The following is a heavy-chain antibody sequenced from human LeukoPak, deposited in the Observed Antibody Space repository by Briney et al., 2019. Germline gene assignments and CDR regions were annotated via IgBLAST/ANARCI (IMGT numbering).Heavy chain of an antibody. CDR2: INPNSGGT. Sequence: ASVKVSCKASGYTFTSYYMHWVRQAPGQGLEWMGWINPNSGGTNYAQKFQGRVTMTRDTSISTAYMELSRLRSDDTAVYYCARTPHYCSGGSCYFDVFDIWGQGTMVTVSS. J-gene: IGHJ3*02. D-gene: IGHD2-15*01. CDR1: GYTFTSYY. CDR3: ARTPHYCSGGSCYFDVFDI. V-gene: IGHV1-2*02.